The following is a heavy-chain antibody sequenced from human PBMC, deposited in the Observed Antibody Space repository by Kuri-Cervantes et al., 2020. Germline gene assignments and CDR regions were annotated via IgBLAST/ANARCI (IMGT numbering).Heavy chain of an antibody. Sequence: GGSLRLSCVASGFTFDDYAMHWVRQVPGKGLEWVSGISWNSGSIGYADSVKGRFIISRDNTKNSLSLQMKSLTVDDTAFYYCAKGSARGYVYYFDNWGQGTLVTVSS. CDR2: ISWNSGSI. D-gene: IGHD3-22*01. J-gene: IGHJ4*02. CDR1: GFTFDDYA. CDR3: AKGSARGYVYYFDN. V-gene: IGHV3-9*01.